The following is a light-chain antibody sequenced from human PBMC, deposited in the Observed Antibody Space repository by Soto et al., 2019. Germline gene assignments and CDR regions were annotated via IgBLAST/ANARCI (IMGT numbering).Light chain of an antibody. J-gene: IGKJ1*01. V-gene: IGKV3-15*01. CDR2: GAS. CDR3: QQYNNWWT. Sequence: EIVRTESPATLSVTPGERVTLSCTASQSVSSSLAWYQQKPGQAPRLLIYGASTRATGIPARFSGSGSETEFTLTISSLQSEDFAVYYCQQYNNWWTFGQGTKVEIK. CDR1: QSVSSS.